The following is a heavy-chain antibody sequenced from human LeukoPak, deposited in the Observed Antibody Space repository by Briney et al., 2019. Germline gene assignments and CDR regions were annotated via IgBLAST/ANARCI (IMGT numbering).Heavy chain of an antibody. Sequence: PGGSLTLSCAASGFTFDDYAMHWVRQAPGKGLEWVSGISWNSGSIGYADSVKGRFTISRDNAKHSLYLQMNSLRAEDTAFYYCAKDITYSSSWFYGMDVWGQGTTVTVSS. J-gene: IGHJ6*02. CDR2: ISWNSGSI. CDR1: GFTFDDYA. CDR3: AKDITYSSSWFYGMDV. V-gene: IGHV3-9*01. D-gene: IGHD6-13*01.